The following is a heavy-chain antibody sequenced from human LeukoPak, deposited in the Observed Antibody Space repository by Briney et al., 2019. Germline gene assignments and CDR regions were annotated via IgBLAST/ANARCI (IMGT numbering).Heavy chain of an antibody. CDR1: GGTFSSYA. Sequence: ASVKVSCKASGGTFSSYAISWARQAPGQGLEWMGRIIPILGIANYAQKFQGRVTITADKSTSTAYMELSSLRSEDTAVYYCARESRITIFGVVINGLGRWGQGTLVTVSS. CDR2: IIPILGIA. J-gene: IGHJ4*02. D-gene: IGHD3-3*01. CDR3: ARESRITIFGVVINGLGR. V-gene: IGHV1-69*04.